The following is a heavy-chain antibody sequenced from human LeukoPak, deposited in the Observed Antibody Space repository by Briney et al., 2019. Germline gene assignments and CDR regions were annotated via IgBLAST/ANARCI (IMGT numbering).Heavy chain of an antibody. CDR3: ARGRRYYGSGSYYPYYYYGMDV. CDR2: IYDSGST. Sequence: SETLSLTCTVSGGSIRSSYYYWGWIRQPPGKGLEWIGSIYDSGSTYYNPSLKSRVTISVDTSKNQFSLKLSSVTAADTAVYYCARGRRYYGSGSYYPYYYYGMDVWGQGTTVTVSS. V-gene: IGHV4-39*01. CDR1: GGSIRSSYYY. J-gene: IGHJ6*02. D-gene: IGHD3-10*01.